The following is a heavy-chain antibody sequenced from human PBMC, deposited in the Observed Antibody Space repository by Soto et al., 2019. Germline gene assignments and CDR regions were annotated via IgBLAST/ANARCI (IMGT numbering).Heavy chain of an antibody. D-gene: IGHD3-10*01. J-gene: IGHJ5*02. CDR3: ARATYYYGSGSYYNWFDP. CDR1: GGTFSSYA. Sequence: QVQLVQSGAEVKKPGSSVKVSCKASGGTFSSYAISWVRQAPGQGLEWMGGIIPIFGTANYAQKFQGRVTITADESTSTAYMELSSLRSEDTAVYYCARATYYYGSGSYYNWFDPWGQGTLVTVSS. CDR2: IIPIFGTA. V-gene: IGHV1-69*01.